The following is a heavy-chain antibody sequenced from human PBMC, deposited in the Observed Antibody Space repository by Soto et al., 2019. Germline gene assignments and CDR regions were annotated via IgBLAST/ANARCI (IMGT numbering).Heavy chain of an antibody. CDR1: GYTFSSYA. D-gene: IGHD7-27*01. CDR2: INAGYGNT. Sequence: ASVKVSCKASGYTFSSYAMHWVRQAPGQRLEWMGWINAGYGNTKSSQKFQDRVTTSRDTSASTAYMELTSLRSEDTAVYYCARDTGDGTFDFWGQGTLVTVSS. V-gene: IGHV1-3*01. CDR3: ARDTGDGTFDF. J-gene: IGHJ4*02.